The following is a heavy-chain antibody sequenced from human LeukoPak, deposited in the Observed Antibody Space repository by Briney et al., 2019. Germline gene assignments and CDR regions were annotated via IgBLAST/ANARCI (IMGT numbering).Heavy chain of an antibody. CDR3: ASRLPYSSGWYSPLDY. CDR1: GGTFSSYA. CDR2: IIPILGIA. D-gene: IGHD6-19*01. Sequence: SVKVSCKASGGTFSSYAISWVRQAPGQGLEWMGRIIPILGIANYAQKFQGRVTITADKSTSTASMELSSLRSEDTAVYYCASRLPYSSGWYSPLDYWGQGTLVTVSS. J-gene: IGHJ4*02. V-gene: IGHV1-69*04.